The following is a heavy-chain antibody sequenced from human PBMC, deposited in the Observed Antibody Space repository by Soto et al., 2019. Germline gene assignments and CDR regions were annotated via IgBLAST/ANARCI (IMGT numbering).Heavy chain of an antibody. J-gene: IGHJ5*02. CDR1: GFTFSSYW. CDR3: ERGDIVVVPAGREGWFDP. CDR2: IKQDGSEK. D-gene: IGHD2-2*01. Sequence: GGSLRLSCAASGFTFSSYWMSWVRQAPGKGLEWVANIKQDGSEKYYVDSVKGRFTISRDNAKTSLYLQMNSLRAVDTAVYYCERGDIVVVPAGREGWFDPWGQGTLVTVSS. V-gene: IGHV3-7*03.